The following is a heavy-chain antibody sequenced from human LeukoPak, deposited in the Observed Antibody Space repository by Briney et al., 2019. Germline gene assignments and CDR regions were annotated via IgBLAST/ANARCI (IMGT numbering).Heavy chain of an antibody. CDR2: IYYSGST. CDR1: GGSISSYY. D-gene: IGHD3-10*01. Sequence: PSETLSLTCTVSGGSISSYYWSWIRQPPGKGLEWIAYIYYSGSTNYNPSLKSRVTISVDTSKNQFSLKLSSVTAADTAVYYCASARAPLLLWFGELWSYGAFDIWGQGTMVTVSS. V-gene: IGHV4-59*08. CDR3: ASARAPLLLWFGELWSYGAFDI. J-gene: IGHJ3*02.